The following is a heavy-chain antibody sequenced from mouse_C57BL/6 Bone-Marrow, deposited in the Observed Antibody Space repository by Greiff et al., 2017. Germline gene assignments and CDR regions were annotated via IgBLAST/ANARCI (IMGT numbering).Heavy chain of an antibody. CDR2: IFPGSGST. Sequence: VQVVESGPELVKPGASVKISCKASGYTFTDYYINWVKQRPGQGLEWIGWIFPGSGSTYYNEKFKGKATLTVDKSSSTAYLLLSSLTSEDSAVYFCARSGSNLWDREFFNDDWGQGTTLTVSS. V-gene: IGHV1-75*01. CDR3: ARSGSNLWDREFFNDD. J-gene: IGHJ2*01. CDR1: GYTFTDYY. D-gene: IGHD3-3*01.